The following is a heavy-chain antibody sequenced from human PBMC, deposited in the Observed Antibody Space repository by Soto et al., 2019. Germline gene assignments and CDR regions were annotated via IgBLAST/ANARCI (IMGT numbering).Heavy chain of an antibody. Sequence: EVQLVESGGGLVQPGRSLRLSCTASGFTFGDYAMSWVRQAPGKGLEWVGFIRSKAYGGTTEYAASVKGRFTISRDDSKSIAYLQMNSLKTEDTAVYYCTRVESGYSYGYGGSDFDYWGQGTLVTVSS. V-gene: IGHV3-49*04. CDR1: GFTFGDYA. CDR2: IRSKAYGGTT. CDR3: TRVESGYSYGYGGSDFDY. D-gene: IGHD5-18*01. J-gene: IGHJ4*02.